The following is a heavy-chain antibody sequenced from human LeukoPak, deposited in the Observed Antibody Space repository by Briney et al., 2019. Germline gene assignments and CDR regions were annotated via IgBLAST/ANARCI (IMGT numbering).Heavy chain of an antibody. CDR3: ARERLARFPYFDY. CDR1: GGTFSNSR. Sequence: SVKVSCKTSGGTFSNSRISWVRQAPGQGPEWMGGIIPVFGTPNYAQKFQGRLTITADRSTTTAYMELSSLTSDDTAVYYCARERLARFPYFDYWGQGTLVAVSS. J-gene: IGHJ4*02. CDR2: IIPVFGTP. V-gene: IGHV1-69*06. D-gene: IGHD3-3*01.